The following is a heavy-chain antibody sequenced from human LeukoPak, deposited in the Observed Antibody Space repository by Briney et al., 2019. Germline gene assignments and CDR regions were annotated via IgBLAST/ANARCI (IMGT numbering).Heavy chain of an antibody. Sequence: ASVKVSCKASGYTFTGYYMHWVRQAPGQGLEWMGWINPSSGGTNYAQKFQGRVTMTRDTSISTAYMELSRLRSDDTAVYYCASYYDITGADDAFDIWGQGTMVTVSS. CDR1: GYTFTGYY. CDR2: INPSSGGT. V-gene: IGHV1-2*02. D-gene: IGHD3-22*01. CDR3: ASYYDITGADDAFDI. J-gene: IGHJ3*02.